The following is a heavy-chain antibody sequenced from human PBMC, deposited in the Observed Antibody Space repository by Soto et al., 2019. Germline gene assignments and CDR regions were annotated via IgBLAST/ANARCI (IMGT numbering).Heavy chain of an antibody. CDR3: ARVLSGYVLNPSDYYYYGMDV. CDR1: GGSISSGGYY. CDR2: IYYSGST. D-gene: IGHD5-12*01. J-gene: IGHJ6*02. V-gene: IGHV4-31*11. Sequence: SETLSLTCAVYGGSISSGGYYWSWIRQRPGKGLEWIGYIYYSGSTYYNPSLKSRVTISVDTSKNQFSLKLSSVTAADTAVYYCARVLSGYVLNPSDYYYYGMDVWGQGTTVTVSS.